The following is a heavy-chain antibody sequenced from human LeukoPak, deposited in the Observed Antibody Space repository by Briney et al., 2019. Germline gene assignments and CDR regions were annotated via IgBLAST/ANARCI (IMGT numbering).Heavy chain of an antibody. CDR3: ARDLGWLQSDY. V-gene: IGHV3-7*01. Sequence: PGGSLRLSCVASGLSFSDHWMNWFRQAPGKGLEWVATMKKDGSEQYYVDSMKGRLTISRDNAKNSVYLQIHNLRAEDTAVYYCARDLGWLQSDYWGQGTLVTVSS. D-gene: IGHD5-24*01. CDR1: GLSFSDHW. CDR2: MKKDGSEQ. J-gene: IGHJ4*02.